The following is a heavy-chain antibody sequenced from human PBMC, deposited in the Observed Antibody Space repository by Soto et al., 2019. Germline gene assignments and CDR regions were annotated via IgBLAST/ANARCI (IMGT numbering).Heavy chain of an antibody. CDR3: ARVPSEGYCSSTSCYNPLDYFDY. V-gene: IGHV1-18*04. D-gene: IGHD2-2*02. CDR2: ISAYNGNT. Sequence: ASVKVSCKASGYTFTSYGISWVRQAPGQGLEWMGWISAYNGNTNYAQKLQGRVTMTTDTSTSTAYMELRSLRSDDTAVYYCARVPSEGYCSSTSCYNPLDYFDYWGQGTLVTVS. CDR1: GYTFTSYG. J-gene: IGHJ4*02.